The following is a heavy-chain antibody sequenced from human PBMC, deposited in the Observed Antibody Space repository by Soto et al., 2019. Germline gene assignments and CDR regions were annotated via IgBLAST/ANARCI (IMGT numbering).Heavy chain of an antibody. CDR2: INTSGGSP. J-gene: IGHJ6*02. CDR3: ARGGRHSDYYYYYGMDV. CDR1: GYTFTIYY. D-gene: IGHD6-25*01. V-gene: IGHV1-46*01. Sequence: ASVKVSCKAFGYTFTIYYIHWVRQAPGQGLEWMGVINTSGGSPTYAQKFRDRVTMTRDTSTSTAYMELSSLRSEDTAVYYCARGGRHSDYYYYYGMDVWGQGTTVTVSS.